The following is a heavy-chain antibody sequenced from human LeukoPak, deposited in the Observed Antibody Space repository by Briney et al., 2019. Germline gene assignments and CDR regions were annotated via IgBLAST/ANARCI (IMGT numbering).Heavy chain of an antibody. V-gene: IGHV3-23*01. CDR1: GFTFSSYA. J-gene: IGHJ4*02. CDR3: AKDYPPTGTGGNY. CDR2: ISGSGGNT. D-gene: IGHD1-1*01. Sequence: PGGSLRLSCAASGFTFSSYAMNWVRQAPGKGLEWVSAISGSGGNTYYADSVKGRFTISRDNSKNTLYLQMNSLRAEDTAVYYCAKDYPPTGTGGNYWGQGTLVTVSS.